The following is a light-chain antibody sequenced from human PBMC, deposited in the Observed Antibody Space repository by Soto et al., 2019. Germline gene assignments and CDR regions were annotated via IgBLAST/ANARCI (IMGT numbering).Light chain of an antibody. CDR2: GAS. CDR3: QQYNNWPHT. CDR1: QSVNSN. V-gene: IGKV3-15*01. Sequence: EIVMTQSPATLSVSPGERATLSCRASQSVNSNLAWFQQKPGQAPRLLIYGASTRAIGIPARFSGRGSGREFTLTISSLQSEDFAVYYCQQYNNWPHTFGGGTKVEIK. J-gene: IGKJ4*01.